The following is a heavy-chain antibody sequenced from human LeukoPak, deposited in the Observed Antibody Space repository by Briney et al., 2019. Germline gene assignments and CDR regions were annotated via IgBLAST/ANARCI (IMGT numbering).Heavy chain of an antibody. CDR2: IIPIFGTA. V-gene: IGHV1-69*13. CDR3: ARDAGSGYYYYSPAADAFDI. CDR1: GGTFSSYA. D-gene: IGHD3-22*01. Sequence: GASVKVSCKASGGTFSSYAISWVRQAPGQGLEWMGGIIPIFGTANYAQKFQGRVTITADESTSTAYMELSSLRSDDTAVYYCARDAGSGYYYYSPAADAFDIWGQGTMVTVSS. J-gene: IGHJ3*02.